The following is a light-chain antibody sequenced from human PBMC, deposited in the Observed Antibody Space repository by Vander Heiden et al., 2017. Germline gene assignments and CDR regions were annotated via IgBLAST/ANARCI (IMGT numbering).Light chain of an antibody. CDR1: SSNIGNNY. CDR2: DNN. CDR3: GTWDSSLSAVV. J-gene: IGLJ2*01. V-gene: IGLV1-51*01. Sequence: QSVLTQPPSVSAAPGQKVTISCSGSSSNIGNNYVSWYQQLPGTAPKLLIYDNNERPSGIPDRFSGSKSGTSATLGITGLQTGDEADYYCGTWDSSLSAVVFGGGTKLTGL.